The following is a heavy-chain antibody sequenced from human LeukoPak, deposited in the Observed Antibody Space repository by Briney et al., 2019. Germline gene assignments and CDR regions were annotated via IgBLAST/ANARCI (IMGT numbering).Heavy chain of an antibody. CDR3: ARDAYGDYGFAP. CDR2: IYYSGST. CDR1: GCSISSGGYY. J-gene: IGHJ5*02. Sequence: PSETLSLTCTVSGCSISSGGYYWSWIRQHPGKGLEWIGYIYYSGSTYYNPSLKSRVTISVDTSKNQFSLKLSSVTAADTAVYYCARDAYGDYGFAPWGQGTLVTVSS. V-gene: IGHV4-31*03. D-gene: IGHD4-17*01.